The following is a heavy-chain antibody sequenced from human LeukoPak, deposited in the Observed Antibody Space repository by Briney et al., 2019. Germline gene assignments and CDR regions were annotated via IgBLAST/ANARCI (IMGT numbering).Heavy chain of an antibody. Sequence: SETLSLTCTVSGGSISSYYWSWIRQPPGKGLEWIGRIYASGSTNYNPSLRSRVTMSVDTSKNQFSLKVSSVTAADTAVYYCARTLAVADSPDFDYWGQGTLVTVSS. CDR3: ARTLAVADSPDFDY. CDR2: IYASGST. D-gene: IGHD6-13*01. CDR1: GGSISSYY. J-gene: IGHJ4*02. V-gene: IGHV4-4*07.